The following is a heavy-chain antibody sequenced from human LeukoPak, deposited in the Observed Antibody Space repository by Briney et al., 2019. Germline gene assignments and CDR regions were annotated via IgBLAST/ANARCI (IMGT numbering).Heavy chain of an antibody. CDR1: GGSISSYY. Sequence: RTSETLSLTCTVSGGSISSYYWSWIRQPPGKGLEWIGYIYYSGSTNYNPSLKSRVTISVDTSKNQFSLKLSSVTAADTAVYYCARGLDSSGYYFDYWGQGTLVTVSS. V-gene: IGHV4-59*01. CDR3: ARGLDSSGYYFDY. D-gene: IGHD3-22*01. CDR2: IYYSGST. J-gene: IGHJ4*02.